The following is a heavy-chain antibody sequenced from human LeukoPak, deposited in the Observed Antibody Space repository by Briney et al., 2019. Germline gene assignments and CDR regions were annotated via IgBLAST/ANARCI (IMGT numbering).Heavy chain of an antibody. D-gene: IGHD3-3*01. V-gene: IGHV4-59*01. J-gene: IGHJ4*02. CDR1: GGSISSYY. CDR2: IYYSGST. CDR3: ARGAYYDFWSGYYPIDY. Sequence: SETLSLTCTVSGGSISSYYWSWIRQPPGKGLEWIGYIYYSGSTNYNPSLKSRVTISVDTSKNQFSLKLSSVTAADTAVYYCARGAYYDFWSGYYPIDYWGQGTLVTVSS.